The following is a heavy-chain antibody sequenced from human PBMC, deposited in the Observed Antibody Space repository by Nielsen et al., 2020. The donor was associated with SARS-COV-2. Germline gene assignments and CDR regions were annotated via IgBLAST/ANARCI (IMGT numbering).Heavy chain of an antibody. CDR3: ARGVGVVTSYYYYGMDV. Sequence: ASVKVSCKASGYTFTSYGISWVRQAPGQGLEWMGWISAYNGNTNYAQKLQGRVTMTTDTSTSTAYMELRSLRSDDTAVYYCARGVGVVTSYYYYGMDVWGQGTTVTVSS. V-gene: IGHV1-18*01. D-gene: IGHD3-3*01. J-gene: IGHJ6*02. CDR1: GYTFTSYG. CDR2: ISAYNGNT.